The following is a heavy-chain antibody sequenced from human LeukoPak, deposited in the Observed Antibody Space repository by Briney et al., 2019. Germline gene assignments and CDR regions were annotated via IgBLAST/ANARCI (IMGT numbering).Heavy chain of an antibody. Sequence: SETLSLTCTVSGGSISSYYWSWIRQPPGKGLEWIGYIYYSGSTNYNPSLKSRVTISVDTSKNQFSLKLSSVTAADTAVYYCARENGDYADYWGQGTLVTVSP. D-gene: IGHD4-17*01. J-gene: IGHJ4*02. CDR1: GGSISSYY. CDR2: IYYSGST. V-gene: IGHV4-59*01. CDR3: ARENGDYADY.